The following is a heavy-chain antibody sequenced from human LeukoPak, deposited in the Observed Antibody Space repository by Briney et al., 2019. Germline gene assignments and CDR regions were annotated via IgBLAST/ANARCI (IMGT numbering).Heavy chain of an antibody. V-gene: IGHV3-23*01. D-gene: IGHD3-22*01. CDR1: GFTFSNYA. CDR3: AKDLFGYYYDSSGRDSDY. CDR2: ISGSGGST. Sequence: GGSLRLSCAASGFTFSNYAMSWVRQAPGKGLEWVSAISGSGGSTYYADSVKGRFTISRDNSKNTLYLQMNSLRAEDTAVYYCAKDLFGYYYDSSGRDSDYWGQGTLVTVSS. J-gene: IGHJ4*02.